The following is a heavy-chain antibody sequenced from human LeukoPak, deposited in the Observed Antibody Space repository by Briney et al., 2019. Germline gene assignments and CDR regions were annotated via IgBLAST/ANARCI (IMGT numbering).Heavy chain of an antibody. J-gene: IGHJ4*02. V-gene: IGHV4-4*07. CDR1: LGSINNYY. CDR2: IHKSGTT. D-gene: IGHD1-26*01. Sequence: SETLSLTCKVSLGSINNYYWSWIRQAAGKGLEWIGRIHKSGTTYYSPSLKTRVTMSIDTSKNQFSLQLSAVSAADTAIYYCARVFGGNSLDYWGQGTLVAVSS. CDR3: ARVFGGNSLDY.